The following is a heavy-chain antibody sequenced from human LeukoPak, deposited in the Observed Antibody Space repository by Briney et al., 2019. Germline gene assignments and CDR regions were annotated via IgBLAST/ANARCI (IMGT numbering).Heavy chain of an antibody. D-gene: IGHD2-2*01. V-gene: IGHV3-23*01. Sequence: GGSLRLSCAASGFTFSSYSMNWVRQAPGKGLEWVSAISGSGRDTYYTDSVKGRFTISRDNSKNTLYLQMHSLRAEDTAVYYCAKAGAVCSSTSCYAKYWGQGTLVTVSS. CDR3: AKAGAVCSSTSCYAKY. CDR2: ISGSGRDT. J-gene: IGHJ4*02. CDR1: GFTFSSYS.